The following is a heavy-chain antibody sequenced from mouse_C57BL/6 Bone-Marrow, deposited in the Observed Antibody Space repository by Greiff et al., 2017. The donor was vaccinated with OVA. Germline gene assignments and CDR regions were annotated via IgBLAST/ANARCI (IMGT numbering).Heavy chain of an antibody. D-gene: IGHD2-4*01. V-gene: IGHV1-69*01. J-gene: IGHJ3*01. CDR3: ASYYDYDGLAY. CDR2: INPSDGYT. Sequence: QVQLQQPGAELVMPGASVKLSCKASGYTFTSYWMHWVKQRPGQGLEWIGEINPSDGYTNYNQKFKGKSTLTVDKSSSTAYMQLSSLTSEDSAVYYCASYYDYDGLAYWGQGTLVTVSA. CDR1: GYTFTSYW.